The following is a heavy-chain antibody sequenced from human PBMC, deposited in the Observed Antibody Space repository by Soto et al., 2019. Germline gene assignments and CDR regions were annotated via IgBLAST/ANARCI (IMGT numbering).Heavy chain of an antibody. J-gene: IGHJ4*02. Sequence: GGSLRLSCAASGFSFSDFAIHWVRQAPGKGLEWVALTSFDGKRNFYGDSVRGRFTISRDNSRNTMYLQMNSLRPDDTAVYYCARRGIDAATTGPGQDYYDYWGQGTLVTVSS. CDR2: TSFDGKRN. D-gene: IGHD5-18*01. CDR3: ARRGIDAATTGPGQDYYDY. CDR1: GFSFSDFA. V-gene: IGHV3-30*04.